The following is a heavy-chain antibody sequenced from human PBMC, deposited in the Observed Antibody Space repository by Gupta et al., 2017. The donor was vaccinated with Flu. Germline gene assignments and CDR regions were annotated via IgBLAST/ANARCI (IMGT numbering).Heavy chain of an antibody. Sequence: QVSLVQSGAEVKKPGASVKVSCKASGYPFTGYYMHSLRQAPGQGLEWMGWINPNSGGTNYAQKFQGRVTMTRDTSISTAYMELSRLRSDDTAVYYCARDLRIGWLQGFDPWGQGTLVTVSS. CDR1: GYPFTGYY. V-gene: IGHV1-2*02. CDR2: INPNSGGT. CDR3: ARDLRIGWLQGFDP. D-gene: IGHD5-12*01. J-gene: IGHJ5*02.